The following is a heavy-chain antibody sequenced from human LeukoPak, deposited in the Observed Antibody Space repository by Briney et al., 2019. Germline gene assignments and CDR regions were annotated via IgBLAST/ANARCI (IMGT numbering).Heavy chain of an antibody. Sequence: ASVKVSCKASGYTFTGYYMHWVRQAPGQGLEWMGWINPNSGGTNYAQKFQGRVTMTRDTSISTAYMELSRLRSDDTAVYYCARSSGWKYNIDYWGQGTLVTVSS. CDR2: INPNSGGT. V-gene: IGHV1-2*02. J-gene: IGHJ4*02. CDR3: ARSSGWKYNIDY. CDR1: GYTFTGYY. D-gene: IGHD6-19*01.